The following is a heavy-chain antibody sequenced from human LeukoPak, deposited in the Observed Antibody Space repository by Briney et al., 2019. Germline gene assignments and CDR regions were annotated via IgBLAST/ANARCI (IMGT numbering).Heavy chain of an antibody. V-gene: IGHV1-69*13. CDR2: IIPIFGTA. J-gene: IGHJ4*02. Sequence: SVKVSCKASGGTFSSYAISWVRQAPGQGLEWMGGIIPIFGTANYAQKFQGRVTITADESRSTAYMELSSLRSEDTAVYYCARDLYYYDSSGYYWGQGTLVTVSS. D-gene: IGHD3-22*01. CDR1: GGTFSSYA. CDR3: ARDLYYYDSSGYY.